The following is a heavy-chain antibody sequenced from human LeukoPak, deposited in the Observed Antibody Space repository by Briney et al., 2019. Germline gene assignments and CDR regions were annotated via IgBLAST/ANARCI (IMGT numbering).Heavy chain of an antibody. CDR2: ISWNSGSI. J-gene: IGHJ4*02. D-gene: IGHD5-24*01. Sequence: PGGSLRLSCAASGFTFDDYAMHWVRQAPGKGLEWVSGISWNSGSIGYADSVKGRFTISRDNAKTSPYLQMNSLRAEDTALYYCAKDLGPGSMATSPGFDYWGQGTLVTVSS. V-gene: IGHV3-9*01. CDR1: GFTFDDYA. CDR3: AKDLGPGSMATSPGFDY.